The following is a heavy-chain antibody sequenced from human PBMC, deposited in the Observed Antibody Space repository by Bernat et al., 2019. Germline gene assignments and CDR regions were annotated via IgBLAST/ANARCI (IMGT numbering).Heavy chain of an antibody. V-gene: IGHV3-48*03. Sequence: DVQLVESGGGLVQPGGSLRLSCAASGFSFSTFEMNWVRQAPGKGLEWLSYIHGSGRPTYYADSVKGRFTISRDNAEKSLYLEMNSLRVEDTAIYYCVGGGLRFLDYGGRGTRVTFSS. CDR2: IHGSGRPT. D-gene: IGHD3-3*01. CDR3: VGGGLRFLDY. J-gene: IGHJ4*02. CDR1: GFSFSTFE.